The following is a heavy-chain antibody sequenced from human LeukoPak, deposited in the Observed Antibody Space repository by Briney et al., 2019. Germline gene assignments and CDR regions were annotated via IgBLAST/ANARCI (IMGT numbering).Heavy chain of an antibody. D-gene: IGHD2-2*01. J-gene: IGHJ5*02. CDR2: INPKSGGT. Sequence: GASVKVSCKASGYTLTDYYMHWVRQAPGQGLEWMGWINPKSGGTKFAQRFLGRVTMIRDTSISTAYMQLSSLTLDDTAVYYCARESRTDKWFDPWGQGTLVTVSS. V-gene: IGHV1-2*02. CDR1: GYTLTDYY. CDR3: ARESRTDKWFDP.